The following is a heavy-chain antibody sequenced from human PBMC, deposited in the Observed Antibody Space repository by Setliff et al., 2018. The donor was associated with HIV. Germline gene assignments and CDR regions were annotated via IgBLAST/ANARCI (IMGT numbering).Heavy chain of an antibody. CDR1: GYSVSSGYY. CDR2: FSPTGSP. V-gene: IGHV4-34*01. J-gene: IGHJ5*02. Sequence: SETLSLTCAVSGYSVSSGYYWGWIRQPPGKGLEWIGEFSPTGSPTYNPSLESRVTISVDTSKNQCSLKLRSLTAADTAIYYCARGAPRGRLRFPNWFDPWGQGTLVTVSS. CDR3: ARGAPRGRLRFPNWFDP. D-gene: IGHD5-12*01.